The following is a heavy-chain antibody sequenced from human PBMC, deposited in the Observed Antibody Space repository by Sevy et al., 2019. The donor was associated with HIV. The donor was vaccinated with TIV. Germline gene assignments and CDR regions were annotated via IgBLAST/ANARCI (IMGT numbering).Heavy chain of an antibody. D-gene: IGHD2-21*02. CDR3: AGVMIAYCGGDCYSVAFDI. Sequence: GGSLRLSCAASGFTFSDYYMSWIRQAPGKGLEWVSYISSSGSTIYYADSVKGRFTISRDNAKNSLYLQMNSLRAEDTAVYYCAGVMIAYCGGDCYSVAFDIWGQGTMVTVSS. V-gene: IGHV3-11*01. J-gene: IGHJ3*02. CDR2: ISSSGSTI. CDR1: GFTFSDYY.